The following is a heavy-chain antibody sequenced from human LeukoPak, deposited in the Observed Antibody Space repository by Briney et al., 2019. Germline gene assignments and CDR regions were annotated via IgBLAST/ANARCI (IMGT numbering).Heavy chain of an antibody. D-gene: IGHD1-26*01. CDR2: ISAYNGNT. CDR1: GYTFTGYY. J-gene: IGHJ3*02. CDR3: AREMEYSGSPGAFDI. Sequence: ASVKVSCKASGYTFTGYYIHWVRQAPGQGLEWMGWISAYNGNTNYAQKLQGRVTMTTDTSTSTAYMELRSLRSDDTAVYYCAREMEYSGSPGAFDIWGQGTMVTVSS. V-gene: IGHV1-18*04.